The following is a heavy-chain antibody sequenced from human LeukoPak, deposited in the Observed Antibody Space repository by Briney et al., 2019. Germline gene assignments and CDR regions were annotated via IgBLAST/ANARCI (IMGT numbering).Heavy chain of an antibody. Sequence: GGSLRLSCVASGFTFSSDAMHWVRQAPGKGLEWVAVISYDGKEKYHADSVKGRFTISRDNFKNTLYLQMSSLTPEDTAVYYCAKDLMRDRWFGESWGQGTLVTVSS. D-gene: IGHD3-10*01. V-gene: IGHV3-30*04. CDR3: AKDLMRDRWFGES. CDR1: GFTFSSDA. J-gene: IGHJ5*02. CDR2: ISYDGKEK.